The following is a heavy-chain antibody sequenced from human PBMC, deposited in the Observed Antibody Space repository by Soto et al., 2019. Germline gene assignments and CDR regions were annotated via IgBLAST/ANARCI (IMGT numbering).Heavy chain of an antibody. V-gene: IGHV4-34*01. CDR2: INHSGST. J-gene: IGHJ4*02. Sequence: SETLSLTCAVYGGSFSGHYWSWIRQPPGKGLEWIGEINHSGSTIYNPSLKSRVTISLDTSKNQLSLKLSSVAAADTAVYYCARTQSNDWFVDYWGQGTLVTVSS. CDR1: GGSFSGHY. D-gene: IGHD3-9*01. CDR3: ARTQSNDWFVDY.